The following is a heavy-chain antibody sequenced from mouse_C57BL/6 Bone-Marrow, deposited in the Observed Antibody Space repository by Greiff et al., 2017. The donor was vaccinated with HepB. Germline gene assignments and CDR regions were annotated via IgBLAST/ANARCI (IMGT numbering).Heavy chain of an antibody. Sequence: EVKLVESGGGLVKPGGSLKLSCAASGFTFSSYAMSWVRQTPEKRLEWVATISDGGSYTYYPDNVKGRFTISRDNAKNNLYLQMSHLKSEDTAMYYGAREDFDGYWDYARDYWGQGTSVTVSS. CDR1: GFTFSSYA. J-gene: IGHJ4*01. V-gene: IGHV5-4*01. CDR3: AREDFDGYWDYARDY. CDR2: ISDGGSYT. D-gene: IGHD2-3*01.